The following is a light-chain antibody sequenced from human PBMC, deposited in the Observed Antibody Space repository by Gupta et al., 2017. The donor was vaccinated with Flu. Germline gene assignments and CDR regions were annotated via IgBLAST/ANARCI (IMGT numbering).Light chain of an antibody. CDR3: ETWEDSRSVRWV. J-gene: IGLJ3*02. Sequence: VLPQPPSASGTPGQRVTISCSGGRPNIGSYHVHCYQQLPGTAPNLLIYRGSQRPPGGPDRCSGSKSDTSASLAISGLQAEEEGDYYCETWEDSRSVRWVFGGGTKLTVL. CDR2: RGS. CDR1: RPNIGSYH. V-gene: IGLV1-47*01.